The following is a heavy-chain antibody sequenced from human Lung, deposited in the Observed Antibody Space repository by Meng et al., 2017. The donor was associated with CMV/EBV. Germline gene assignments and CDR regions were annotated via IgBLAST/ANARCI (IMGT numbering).Heavy chain of an antibody. Sequence: LTXAASGFTFNNYVMNWVRQAPGKGLEWVSTISASGGTTYYAESVKGRLTISRDNSRNTVYLQMNSLRVGDTAVYYCAKDSRWRHSAGWYGLDVWGQGTTVTVSS. D-gene: IGHD6-19*01. V-gene: IGHV3-23*01. CDR1: GFTFNNYV. J-gene: IGHJ6*02. CDR3: AKDSRWRHSAGWYGLDV. CDR2: ISASGGTT.